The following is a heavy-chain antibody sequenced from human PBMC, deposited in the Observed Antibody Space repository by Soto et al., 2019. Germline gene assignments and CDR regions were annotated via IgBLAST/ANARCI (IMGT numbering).Heavy chain of an antibody. J-gene: IGHJ5*02. CDR2: INAGNGNT. D-gene: IGHD6-13*01. Sequence: ASVKVSCKASGYTFTSYAMHWVRQAPGQRLEWMGWINAGNGNTKYSQKFQGSVTITRDTSASTAYMELSSLRSEDTAVYYCARGRQQLWWFDPWGQGTLVTVSS. CDR1: GYTFTSYA. V-gene: IGHV1-3*01. CDR3: ARGRQQLWWFDP.